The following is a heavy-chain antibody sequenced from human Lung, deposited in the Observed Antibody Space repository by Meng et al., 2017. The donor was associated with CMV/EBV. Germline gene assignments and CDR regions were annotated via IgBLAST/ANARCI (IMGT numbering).Heavy chain of an antibody. CDR1: GYSFTSYW. J-gene: IGHJ6*02. D-gene: IGHD3-10*01. CDR2: IYLGDSDT. CDR3: ARTTTPHYFYYGMYV. Sequence: GGSLRLSCKGSGYSFTSYWIGWVRQRPGKGLEWMGIIYLGDSDTRYSPSFQGQVIISADKSISTAYLQWSSLKASDTAMYYCARTTTPHYFYYGMYVWGQGTTVTVSS. V-gene: IGHV5-51*01.